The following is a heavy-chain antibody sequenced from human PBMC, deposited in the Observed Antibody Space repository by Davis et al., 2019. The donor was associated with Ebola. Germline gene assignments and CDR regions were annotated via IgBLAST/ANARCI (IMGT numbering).Heavy chain of an antibody. CDR1: GFTFSSYA. CDR3: ARQHKGGDFWSGYYYFDY. Sequence: GGSLRLSCAASGFTFSSYAMHWVRQAPGKGLEYVSAISSNGGSTYYANSVKGRFTISRDNSKNTLYLQMGSLRTEDMAVYYCARQHKGGDFWSGYYYFDYWGQGTLVTVSS. D-gene: IGHD3-3*01. V-gene: IGHV3-64*01. J-gene: IGHJ4*02. CDR2: ISSNGGST.